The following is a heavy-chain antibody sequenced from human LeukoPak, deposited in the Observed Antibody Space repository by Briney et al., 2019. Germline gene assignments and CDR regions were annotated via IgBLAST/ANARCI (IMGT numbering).Heavy chain of an antibody. D-gene: IGHD1-1*01. CDR2: ISSSSSNI. J-gene: IGHJ4*02. CDR3: ARCTTGRTFGSLREIKRSREIDY. CDR1: GFTLSSYS. Sequence: PGGSLRLSCAASGFTLSSYSMNWVRQAPGNGLEWVSSISSSSSNIYYADSVKGRFTISRDNAKNSLYLQMNSLRVEDTAVYYCARCTTGRTFGSLREIKRSREIDYRGQGTLVTVSS. V-gene: IGHV3-21*01.